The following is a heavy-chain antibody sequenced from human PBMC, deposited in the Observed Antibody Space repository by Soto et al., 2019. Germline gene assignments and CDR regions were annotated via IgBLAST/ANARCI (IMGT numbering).Heavy chain of an antibody. J-gene: IGHJ3*02. CDR2: MNPNSGNT. CDR3: ARGPGADDSSGYNDAFDI. D-gene: IGHD3-22*01. V-gene: IGHV1-8*01. Sequence: QVQLVQSGAEVKKPGASVKVSCKASGYTFTSYDINWVRQATGQGLEWMGWMNPNSGNTGYAQKFQGRVTMTRNTSISTAYMERSSLRSEDTAVYYCARGPGADDSSGYNDAFDIWGQGTMVTVSS. CDR1: GYTFTSYD.